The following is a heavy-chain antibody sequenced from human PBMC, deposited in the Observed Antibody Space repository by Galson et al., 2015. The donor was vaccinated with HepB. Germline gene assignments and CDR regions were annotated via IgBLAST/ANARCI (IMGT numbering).Heavy chain of an antibody. D-gene: IGHD3-22*01. CDR3: ARMGHYYDSSGYSFDI. Sequence: SVTVSCKASGSTFTSYGISWVRQAPGQGLEWMGWISAYNGNTNYAQKLQGRVTMTTDTSTSTAYMELRSLRSDDTAVYYCARMGHYYDSSGYSFDIWGQGTMVTVSS. CDR2: ISAYNGNT. V-gene: IGHV1-18*01. CDR1: GSTFTSYG. J-gene: IGHJ3*02.